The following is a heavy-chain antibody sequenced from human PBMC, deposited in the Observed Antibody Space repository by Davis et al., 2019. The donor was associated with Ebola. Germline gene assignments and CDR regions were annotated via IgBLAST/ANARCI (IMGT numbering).Heavy chain of an antibody. Sequence: GESLKISCAASGFTFSSYSMNWVRQAPGKGLEWVSYISSSSSTIYYADSVKGRFTISRDNAKNSLYLQMNSLRAEETAVYYCYYVGSGSYNVPDVWGKGTTVTVSS. J-gene: IGHJ6*04. V-gene: IGHV3-48*04. CDR2: ISSSSSTI. CDR3: YYVGSGSYNVPDV. CDR1: GFTFSSYS. D-gene: IGHD3-10*01.